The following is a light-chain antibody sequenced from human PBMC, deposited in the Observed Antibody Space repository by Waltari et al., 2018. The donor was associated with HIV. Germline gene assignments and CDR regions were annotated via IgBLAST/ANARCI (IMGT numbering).Light chain of an antibody. CDR1: QSVFYSSRNKNS. Sequence: IVMIQYSDSLAALLRDGGTVHFNYCQSVFYSSRNKNSLAWYQQKPGQPPMLLIYWASTRESGVPDRFSGSGSGTDFTLTISSLQAEDVAVYYCQQYYGTPSTFGQGTKVEIK. J-gene: IGKJ1*01. CDR3: QQYYGTPST. CDR2: WAS. V-gene: IGKV4-1*01.